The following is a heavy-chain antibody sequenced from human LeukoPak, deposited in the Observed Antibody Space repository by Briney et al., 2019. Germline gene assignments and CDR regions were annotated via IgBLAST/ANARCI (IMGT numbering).Heavy chain of an antibody. CDR1: GFSLSTSGVG. J-gene: IGHJ4*02. D-gene: IGHD3-9*01. Sequence: SGPXLVNPTQTLTLTCTFSGFSLSTSGVGVGWIRQPPGKALEWLALIYWDDDKRYSPPLKSRLTITKDTSKNQVVLTMTNMDPVDTATYYCAHLQPYYDIFTDYTGFDYWGQGTLVTVSS. CDR3: AHLQPYYDIFTDYTGFDY. CDR2: IYWDDDK. V-gene: IGHV2-5*02.